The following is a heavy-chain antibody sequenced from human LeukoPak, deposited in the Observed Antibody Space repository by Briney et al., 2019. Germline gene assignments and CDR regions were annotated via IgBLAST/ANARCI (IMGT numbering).Heavy chain of an antibody. D-gene: IGHD5-18*01. CDR1: GFTFTMYA. CDR2: ISGSGGST. V-gene: IGHV3-23*01. CDR3: ARVAVDTAIN. Sequence: PGGSLRLSCAASGFTFTMYAMSWVRQAPGKGLEWVSAISGSGGSTYYADSVKGRFTISRDNSKNTLYLQMNSLGAEDTAVYYCARVAVDTAINWGQGTLVTVSS. J-gene: IGHJ4*02.